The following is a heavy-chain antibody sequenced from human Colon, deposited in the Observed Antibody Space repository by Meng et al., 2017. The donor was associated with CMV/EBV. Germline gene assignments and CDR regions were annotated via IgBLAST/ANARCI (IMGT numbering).Heavy chain of an antibody. CDR3: AGGSSYFGFSY. J-gene: IGHJ4*02. Sequence: SGPTLVKPTETLTLTCTVSGFSLINARMGVSWIRQPPGKALEWLAHIFPNDEKSYSTSLKSRLTISKDTSKSQVVLTMTNVDPEDTATYYCAGGSSYFGFSYWGQGTLVTLSS. CDR1: GFSLINARMG. V-gene: IGHV2-26*01. D-gene: IGHD6-13*01. CDR2: IFPNDEK.